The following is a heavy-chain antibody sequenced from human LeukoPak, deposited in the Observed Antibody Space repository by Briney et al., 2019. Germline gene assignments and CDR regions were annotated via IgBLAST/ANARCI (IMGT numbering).Heavy chain of an antibody. CDR2: IYYSGST. Sequence: SETLSLTCTVSGGSISSHYWSWIRQPPGKGLEWIAYIYYSGSTNYNPSLKSRVTISVDTSKNQFSLRLSSVTAADTAVYYCARRHGSGDWFDPWGQGTLVTVSS. CDR3: ARRHGSGDWFDP. CDR1: GGSISSHY. D-gene: IGHD3-10*01. V-gene: IGHV4-59*08. J-gene: IGHJ5*02.